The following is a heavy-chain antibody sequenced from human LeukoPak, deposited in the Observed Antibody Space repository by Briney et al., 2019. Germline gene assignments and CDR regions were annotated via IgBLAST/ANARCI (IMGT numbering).Heavy chain of an antibody. CDR2: IKQDGSEK. Sequence: GGSLRLSCAASGFTFSSYWMSWVRQAPGKGLEWVANIKQDGSEKDYVDSVKGRFTISRDNANNSLYLQMNSLSAEDTAVYYCARGRSYYYYYGMDVWGQGTTVTVSS. CDR3: ARGRSYYYYYGMDV. D-gene: IGHD1-26*01. V-gene: IGHV3-7*01. CDR1: GFTFSSYW. J-gene: IGHJ6*02.